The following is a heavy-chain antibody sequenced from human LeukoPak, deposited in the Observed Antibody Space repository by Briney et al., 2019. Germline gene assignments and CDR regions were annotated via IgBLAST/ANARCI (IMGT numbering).Heavy chain of an antibody. J-gene: IGHJ6*02. D-gene: IGHD3-3*01. CDR3: GREIYVFWGVYYIPYYYGMDV. V-gene: IGHV1-2*02. Sequence: ASVKVSCKASGYTFTGYYMHWVRQAPGQGLEWMGWINPNSGGTNYAQKFQGRVTMTRDTSISTAYMELSRLRSDDTAVYYCGREIYVFWGVYYIPYYYGMDVGAQGPTVTVSS. CDR1: GYTFTGYY. CDR2: INPNSGGT.